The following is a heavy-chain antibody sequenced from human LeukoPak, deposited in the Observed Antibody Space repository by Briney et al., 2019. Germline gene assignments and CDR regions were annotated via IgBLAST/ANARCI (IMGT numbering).Heavy chain of an antibody. V-gene: IGHV3-23*01. J-gene: IGHJ4*02. CDR3: AKGQELDDGVFDS. D-gene: IGHD1-1*01. CDR2: IRGNGDTA. Sequence: PGGSLRLSCAASGFTFSSIAMTWVRQAPGKGLVWVSTIRGNGDTAYNADSVRGRFAISRDDSKNALFLRMNSLRLEDTAIYYCAKGQELDDGVFDSWGQGTRVTVSS. CDR1: GFTFSSIA.